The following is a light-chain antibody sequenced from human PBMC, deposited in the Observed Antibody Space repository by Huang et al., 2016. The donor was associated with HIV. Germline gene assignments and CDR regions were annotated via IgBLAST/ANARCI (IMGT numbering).Light chain of an antibody. CDR2: ATS. CDR3: QQYHSLPWT. V-gene: IGKV1-NL1*01. Sequence: DIQMTQSPSSLSASVGDRVTITCRASQGIGNSLAWYQQKPEKAPRLLLYATSTLESGVPSKFSGSGSGTNYTLTINTLQPEDIASYYCQQYHSLPWTFGQGTKVEIK. CDR1: QGIGNS. J-gene: IGKJ1*01.